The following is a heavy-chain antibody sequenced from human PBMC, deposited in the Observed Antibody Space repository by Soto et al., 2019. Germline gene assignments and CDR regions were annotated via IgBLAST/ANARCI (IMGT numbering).Heavy chain of an antibody. CDR3: ATALSAPAGYFVY. CDR1: GFTFSSYW. D-gene: IGHD6-25*01. Sequence: PGGSPRLSCAASGFTFSSYWMNWVRQAPGKGLEWVANIKQDGSEKYYVDSVKGRFTISRDNAKNSLYLQMNSLRAEDTAVYYCATALSAPAGYFVYWGPGTLLTVFS. V-gene: IGHV3-7*01. CDR2: IKQDGSEK. J-gene: IGHJ4*02.